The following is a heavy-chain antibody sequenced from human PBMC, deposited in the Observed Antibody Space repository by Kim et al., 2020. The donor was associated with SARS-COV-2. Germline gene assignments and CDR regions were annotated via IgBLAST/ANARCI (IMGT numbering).Heavy chain of an antibody. J-gene: IGHJ5*02. D-gene: IGHD6-6*01. V-gene: IGHV3-33*06. CDR2: IWYDGSNK. Sequence: GGSLRLSCAASGFTFSSYGMHWVRQAPGKGLEWVAVIWYDGSNKYYADSVKGRFTISRDNSKNTLYLQMNSLRAEDTAVYYCAKDKGQLAARHNWFDPWGQGTLVTVSS. CDR1: GFTFSSYG. CDR3: AKDKGQLAARHNWFDP.